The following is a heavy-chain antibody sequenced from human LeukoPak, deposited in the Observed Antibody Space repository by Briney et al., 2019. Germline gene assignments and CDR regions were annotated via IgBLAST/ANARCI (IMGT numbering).Heavy chain of an antibody. J-gene: IGHJ5*02. CDR3: ARRTNSSGYYSWFDP. CDR1: GGTVSSYA. CDR2: IIPILGIA. D-gene: IGHD3-22*01. V-gene: IGHV1-69*04. Sequence: SVKVSCKASGGTVSSYAISWVRQAPGQGLEWMGRIIPILGIANYAQKFQGRVTITADKSTSTAYMELSSLRSEDTAVYYCARRTNSSGYYSWFDPWGQGTLVTVSS.